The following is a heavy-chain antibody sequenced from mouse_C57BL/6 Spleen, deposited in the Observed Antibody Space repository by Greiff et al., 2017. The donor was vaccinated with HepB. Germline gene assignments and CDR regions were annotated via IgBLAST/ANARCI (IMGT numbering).Heavy chain of an antibody. J-gene: IGHJ2*01. V-gene: IGHV1-42*01. Sequence: VQLKESGPELVKPGASVKISCKASGYSFTGYYMNWVKQSPEKSLEWIGEINPSTGGTTYNQKFKAKATLTVDKSSSTAYMQLKSLTSEDSAVYYCARASYSNYLYYFDYWGQGTTLTVSS. CDR2: INPSTGGT. CDR1: GYSFTGYY. D-gene: IGHD2-5*01. CDR3: ARASYSNYLYYFDY.